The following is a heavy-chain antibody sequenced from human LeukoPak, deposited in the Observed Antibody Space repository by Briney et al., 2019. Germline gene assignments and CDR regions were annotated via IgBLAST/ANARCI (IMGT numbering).Heavy chain of an antibody. CDR2: INSDGSST. CDR1: GFTFSSHW. J-gene: IGHJ5*02. Sequence: AGGSLRLSCAASGFTFSSHWMHWVRHAPGKGLVWVSRINSDGSSTSYADSVKGRFTISRDNAKNTLYLQMNSLRAEDTAVYYCARDNWNPGWFDPWGQGTLVTVSS. CDR3: ARDNWNPGWFDP. V-gene: IGHV3-74*01. D-gene: IGHD1-20*01.